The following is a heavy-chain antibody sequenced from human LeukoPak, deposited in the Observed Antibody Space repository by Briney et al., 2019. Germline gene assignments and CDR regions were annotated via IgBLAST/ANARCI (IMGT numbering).Heavy chain of an antibody. CDR1: GGTFSSYG. CDR3: ARVMGDAFDI. CDR2: MNPNSGNT. D-gene: IGHD3-16*01. J-gene: IGHJ3*02. V-gene: IGHV1-8*03. Sequence: ASVKVSCKASGGTFSSYGISWVRQAPGQGLEWMGWMNPNSGNTGYAQRFQGRVTITRNTSISTAYMELSSLRSEDTAVYYCARVMGDAFDIWGQGTMVTVSS.